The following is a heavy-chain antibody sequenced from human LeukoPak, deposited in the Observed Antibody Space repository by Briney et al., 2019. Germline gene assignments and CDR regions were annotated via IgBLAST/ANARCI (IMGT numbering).Heavy chain of an antibody. Sequence: GRSLRLSCAASGFTFSSYAMHWVRQAPGKGLEWVAVISYDGSDKYYADSVKGRFTISRDNSKHTLYLQMNSLRAEDTALYYCARGGSSWDFAFDIWGQGTMVTVSS. V-gene: IGHV3-30*04. D-gene: IGHD6-13*01. CDR3: ARGGSSWDFAFDI. CDR2: ISYDGSDK. J-gene: IGHJ3*02. CDR1: GFTFSSYA.